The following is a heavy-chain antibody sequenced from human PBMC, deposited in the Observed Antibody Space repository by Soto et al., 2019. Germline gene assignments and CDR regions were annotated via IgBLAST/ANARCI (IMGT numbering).Heavy chain of an antibody. D-gene: IGHD5-12*01. CDR1: GFTFSSYG. Sequence: HPGGSLRLSCAASGFTFSSYGMHWVRQAPGKGLEWVAVIWYDGSNKYYADSVKGRFTISRDNSKNTLYLQMNSLRAEDTAVYYCARDLGYSGYDAYYGMDVWGQGTTVTVSS. V-gene: IGHV3-33*01. CDR2: IWYDGSNK. CDR3: ARDLGYSGYDAYYGMDV. J-gene: IGHJ6*02.